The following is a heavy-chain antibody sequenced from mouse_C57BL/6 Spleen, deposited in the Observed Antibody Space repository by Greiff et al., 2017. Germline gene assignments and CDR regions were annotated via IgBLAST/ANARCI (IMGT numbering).Heavy chain of an antibody. D-gene: IGHD1-1*01. J-gene: IGHJ3*01. V-gene: IGHV1-50*01. Sequence: QVQLQQPGAELVKPGASVKLSCKASGYTFTSYWMQWVKQRPGQGLEWIGEIDPSDSYTNYNQKFKGKATLTVDTSSSTAYMQLSSLTSEDSAVYYCARGDYCGSSYSWFAYWGQGTLVTVSA. CDR1: GYTFTSYW. CDR2: IDPSDSYT. CDR3: ARGDYCGSSYSWFAY.